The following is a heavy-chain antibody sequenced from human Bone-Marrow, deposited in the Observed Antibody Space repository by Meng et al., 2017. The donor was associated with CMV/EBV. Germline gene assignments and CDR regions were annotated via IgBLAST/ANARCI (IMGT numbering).Heavy chain of an antibody. CDR3: ARGEGPAYGPVGYYFDY. CDR1: RFSFSTHG. CDR2: IRYDGKNK. D-gene: IGHD4-17*01. J-gene: IGHJ4*02. Sequence: LSLTCVGSRFSFSTHGMHWVRQAPGKGLEWLSFIRYDGKNKYYIDSVKGRFTISRDNSKDTLYLQMDSLTTEDTAVYYCARGEGPAYGPVGYYFDYWGQGTLVTVSS. V-gene: IGHV3-30*02.